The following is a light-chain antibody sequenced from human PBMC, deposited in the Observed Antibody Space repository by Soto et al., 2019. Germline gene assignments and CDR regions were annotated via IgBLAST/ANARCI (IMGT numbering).Light chain of an antibody. Sequence: DIQVTQSPSSLSASVGDRVTITCRASQSIRNCLNWYQQIPGKAPKLLISLGSNLQSGVSSRFSGSGSGTDFTLTISSLQPEDFATYHCQQCHSAPLTFGGGSKGEVQ. V-gene: IGKV1-39*01. CDR3: QQCHSAPLT. J-gene: IGKJ4*01. CDR1: QSIRNC. CDR2: LGS.